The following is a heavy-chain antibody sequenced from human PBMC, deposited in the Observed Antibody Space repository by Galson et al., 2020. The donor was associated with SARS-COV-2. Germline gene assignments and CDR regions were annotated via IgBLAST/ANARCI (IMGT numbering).Heavy chain of an antibody. CDR3: AREVGPANWGSGWFDP. V-gene: IGHV4-59*01. D-gene: IGHD7-27*01. Sequence: SETLSLTCTVSGGSISSYYWSWIRQPPGKGLEWIGYIYYSGSTNYNPSLKSRVTISVDTSKNQFSLKLSSVTAADTAVYYCAREVGPANWGSGWFDPWGQGTLVTVSS. J-gene: IGHJ5*02. CDR1: GGSISSYY. CDR2: IYYSGST.